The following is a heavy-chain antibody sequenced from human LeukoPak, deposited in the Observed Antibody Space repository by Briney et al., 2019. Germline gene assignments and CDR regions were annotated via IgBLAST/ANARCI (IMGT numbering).Heavy chain of an antibody. CDR2: ISSSSSNI. CDR1: GFTFSSYS. V-gene: IGHV3-48*01. Sequence: PGGSLTLSCAASGFTFSSYSMNWLRQSPGKGLEWVSYISSSSSNIYYAVSVKGRFTISRDNAKNSLYLQMNSLRAEDTAVYYCAVNDYFAYWGQGTLVTVSS. CDR3: AVNDYFAY. J-gene: IGHJ4*02.